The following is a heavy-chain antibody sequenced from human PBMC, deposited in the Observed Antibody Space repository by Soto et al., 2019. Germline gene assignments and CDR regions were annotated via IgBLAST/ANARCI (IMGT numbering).Heavy chain of an antibody. D-gene: IGHD2-15*01. CDR1: GFTFIGSA. CDR3: TRRHCSGGSCHDY. V-gene: IGHV3-73*01. Sequence: PGGSLRLSCAASGFTFIGSAMHWVLQASGKGLEWVGRIRSKANSYATAYAASVKGRFTISRDDSKNTAYLQMNSLKTEDTAVYYCTRRHCSGGSCHDYWGQGTLVTGYS. CDR2: IRSKANSYAT. J-gene: IGHJ4*02.